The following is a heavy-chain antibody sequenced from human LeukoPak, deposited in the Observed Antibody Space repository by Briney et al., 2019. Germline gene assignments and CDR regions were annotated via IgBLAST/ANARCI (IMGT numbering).Heavy chain of an antibody. V-gene: IGHV4-34*01. CDR1: GGSFSGYY. J-gene: IGHJ4*02. CDR2: INHSGST. CDR3: ARGSGSSIRGVIIPPHFDY. Sequence: SETLSLTCAVYGGSFSGYYWSWIRQPPGKGLEWIGEINHSGSTNYNPSLKSRVTISVDTSKNQFSLKLSSVTAADTAVYYCARGSGSSIRGVIIPPHFDYWGQGTLVTVSS. D-gene: IGHD2-21*01.